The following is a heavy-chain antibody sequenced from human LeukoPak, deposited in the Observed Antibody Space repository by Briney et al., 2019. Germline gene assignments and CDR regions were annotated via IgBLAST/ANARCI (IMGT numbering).Heavy chain of an antibody. V-gene: IGHV4-61*02. CDR3: AREGLERHYDAFDI. Sequence: SQTLSLTCTVSGGSISSGSYYWSWIRQPAGKGLEWIGRIYTSGSTNYNPSLKSRVTISVDTSKNQFSLKLSSVTAADTAVYYCAREGLERHYDAFDIWGQGTMVTVSS. D-gene: IGHD1-1*01. CDR2: IYTSGST. CDR1: GGSISSGSYY. J-gene: IGHJ3*02.